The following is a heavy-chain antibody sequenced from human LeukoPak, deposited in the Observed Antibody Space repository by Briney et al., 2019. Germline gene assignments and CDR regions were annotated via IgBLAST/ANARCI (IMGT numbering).Heavy chain of an antibody. J-gene: IGHJ5*02. D-gene: IGHD2-15*01. V-gene: IGHV1-2*02. CDR1: GCTFTGYY. Sequence: ASVKVSCKASGCTFTGYYMHWVRQAPGQGLEWMGWINPNSGGTNYAQKFQGRVTMTRDTSISTAYMELSRLRSDDTAVYYCARDLGIVVVVAATPGWFDPWGQGTLVTVSS. CDR2: INPNSGGT. CDR3: ARDLGIVVVVAATPGWFDP.